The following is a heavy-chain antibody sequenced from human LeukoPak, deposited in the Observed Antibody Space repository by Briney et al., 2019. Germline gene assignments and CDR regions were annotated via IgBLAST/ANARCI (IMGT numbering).Heavy chain of an antibody. CDR2: IESDGNNK. CDR3: ARQDISLDD. Sequence: GGSLRLSSAASGFTFSRHTMHWVRQAPGKGLEWVAVIESDGNNKHHADSVKGRFTISRDNSKNTLYLQMNSLRPEDTALYFCARQDISLDDWGQGTLVTVSS. D-gene: IGHD3-3*02. V-gene: IGHV3-30-3*01. J-gene: IGHJ4*02. CDR1: GFTFSRHT.